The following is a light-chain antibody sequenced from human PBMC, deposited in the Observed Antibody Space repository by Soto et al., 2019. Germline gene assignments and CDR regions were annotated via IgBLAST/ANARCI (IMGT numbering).Light chain of an antibody. CDR1: QSVSSN. J-gene: IGKJ1*01. Sequence: EIVMTQSPATLSVSPGERATLSCRASQSVSSNLAWYQQKPGQAPRLLIYGASTRATGIPDRFSGSGSGTDFTLTISRLEPEDSAVYYCQQYNNWPMTFGQGTKVDIK. CDR2: GAS. V-gene: IGKV3D-15*01. CDR3: QQYNNWPMT.